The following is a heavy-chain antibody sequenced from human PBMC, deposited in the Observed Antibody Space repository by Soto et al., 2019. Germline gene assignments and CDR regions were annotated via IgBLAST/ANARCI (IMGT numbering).Heavy chain of an antibody. CDR3: ARSGVRYYYDSSGYSLADY. CDR2: IYYSGST. J-gene: IGHJ4*02. Sequence: PSETLSLTCTVSGGSVSSGSYYWSWVRQPPVKGLEWIGYIYYSGSTNYNPSLKSRVTISVDTSKNQFSLKLSSVTAADTAVYYCARSGVRYYYDSSGYSLADYWGQGTLVTASS. D-gene: IGHD3-22*01. CDR1: GGSVSSGSYY. V-gene: IGHV4-61*01.